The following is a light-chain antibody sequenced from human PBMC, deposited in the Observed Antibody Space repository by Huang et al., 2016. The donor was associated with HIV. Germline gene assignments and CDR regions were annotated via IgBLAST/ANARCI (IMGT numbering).Light chain of an antibody. CDR2: GAS. CDR1: QSVRSN. CDR3: QQYNNWPT. J-gene: IGKJ1*01. V-gene: IGKV3-15*01. Sequence: EIVMMQSPATLSVSPGERVTLSCRASQSVRSNFAWYQQKPGQAPSLLIYGASTRATGIPARFSGSGSRTEFTLTISSLQSEEFAVYYCQQYNNWPTFGRGTNVEIK.